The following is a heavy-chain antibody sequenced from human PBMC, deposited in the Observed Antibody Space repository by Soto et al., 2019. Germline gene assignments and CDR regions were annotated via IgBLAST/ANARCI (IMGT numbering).Heavy chain of an antibody. V-gene: IGHV1-2*04. CDR1: GYTFTGYY. CDR2: INPNSGGT. J-gene: IGHJ6*02. Sequence: AASVKVSCKASGYTFTGYYMHWVRQAPGQGLEWMGWINPNSGGTNYAQKFQGWVTMTRDTSISTAYMELSRLRSDDTAVYYCARGTTGTTSFYYYYYGMDVWGQGTTVTVSS. D-gene: IGHD1-1*01. CDR3: ARGTTGTTSFYYYYYGMDV.